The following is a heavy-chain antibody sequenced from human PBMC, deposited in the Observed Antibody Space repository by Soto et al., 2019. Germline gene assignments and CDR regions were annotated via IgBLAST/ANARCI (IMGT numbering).Heavy chain of an antibody. V-gene: IGHV5-51*01. CDR1: GYSFTSYW. D-gene: IGHD2-2*01. J-gene: IGHJ6*02. CDR3: ERAVERTAVMMADYYYYGMDV. CDR2: IYPGDSDT. Sequence: ESLKISCKGSGYSFTSYWIGWVRQMPGKGLEWMGIIYPGDSDTRYSPSFQGQVTISADKSISTAYLQWSSLKASDTAMYYCERAVERTAVMMADYYYYGMDVCGQGTTVTVSS.